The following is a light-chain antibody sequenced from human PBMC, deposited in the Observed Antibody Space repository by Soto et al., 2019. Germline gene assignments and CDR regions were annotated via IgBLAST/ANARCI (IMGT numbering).Light chain of an antibody. J-gene: IGKJ1*01. Sequence: DVPVTQSPSTLSASVEDRVTITCRASQSISSWLAWYQQKPGKAPKLLIYDASSLESGVPSRFSGSGSGTEFTLTISSLQPDDFATYYCQQYNSYSPCTFGQGTKVDIK. CDR3: QQYNSYSPCT. CDR1: QSISSW. V-gene: IGKV1-5*01. CDR2: DAS.